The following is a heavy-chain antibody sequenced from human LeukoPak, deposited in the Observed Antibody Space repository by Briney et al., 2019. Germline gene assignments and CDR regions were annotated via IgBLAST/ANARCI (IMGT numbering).Heavy chain of an antibody. CDR3: ARFYSSGWYGSFGY. CDR2: IYHSGST. D-gene: IGHD6-19*01. Sequence: PSETLSLTCTVSGGSISSGGYYWSWIRQPPGKGLEWIGYIYHSGSTYYNPSLKSRVTISVDKSKNQFSLKLSSVTAADTAVYYCARFYSSGWYGSFGYWGQGTLVTVSS. V-gene: IGHV4-30-2*01. CDR1: GGSISSGGYY. J-gene: IGHJ4*02.